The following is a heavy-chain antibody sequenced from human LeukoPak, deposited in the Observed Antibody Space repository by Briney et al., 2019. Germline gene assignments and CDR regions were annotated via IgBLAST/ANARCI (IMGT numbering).Heavy chain of an antibody. V-gene: IGHV3-7*01. CDR3: ARDAGWGYYDL. J-gene: IGHJ4*02. Sequence: KAGGSLRLSCVASGFTFSTSWVTWVRQAPGKGLEWVANIDKHGSGKYYVDSVKGRFAISGDYASNSVFLQMDSLRAEDTSVYYCARDAGWGYYDLWGQGTPVTVSS. CDR1: GFTFSTSW. D-gene: IGHD1-26*01. CDR2: IDKHGSGK.